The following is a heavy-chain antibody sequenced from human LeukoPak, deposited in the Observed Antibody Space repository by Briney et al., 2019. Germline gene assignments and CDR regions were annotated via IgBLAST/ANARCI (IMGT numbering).Heavy chain of an antibody. CDR1: GFTFSSYG. V-gene: IGHV3-30*03. CDR3: ATSTVRFLEWLVY. J-gene: IGHJ4*02. Sequence: GRSLRLSCAASGFTFSSYGMHWVRQAPGKGLEWVAVISYDGSNKYYADSVKGRFTISRDNSKNTLYLQMNSLRAEDTAVYYCATSTVRFLEWLVYWGQGTLVTVSS. D-gene: IGHD3-3*01. CDR2: ISYDGSNK.